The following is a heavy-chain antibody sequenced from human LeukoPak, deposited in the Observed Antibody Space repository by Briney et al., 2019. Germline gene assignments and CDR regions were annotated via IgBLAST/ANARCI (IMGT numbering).Heavy chain of an antibody. CDR1: GGSISSSY. J-gene: IGHJ3*02. CDR3: ARYVDIVTTSDAFDI. Sequence: SETLSLTCTVSGGSISSSYWSWIRQPPGKGLEWIGYIYYSGSTNYNHSLKSRVTISVDTSKNQFSLKVTSVTAADTAIYYCARYVDIVTTSDAFDIWGQGTMVTVSS. CDR2: IYYSGST. V-gene: IGHV4-59*01. D-gene: IGHD5-12*01.